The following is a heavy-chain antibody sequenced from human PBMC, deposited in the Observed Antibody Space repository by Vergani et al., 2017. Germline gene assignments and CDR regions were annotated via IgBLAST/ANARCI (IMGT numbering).Heavy chain of an antibody. CDR2: IGTVGDT. CDR1: GFTFTNYD. J-gene: IGHJ6*03. V-gene: IGHV3-13*01. Sequence: VQLVESGGNVVQSGTSLRLSCAGSGFTFTNYDMHWVRQSTRKGLEWVAAIGTVGDTYYPDSVKCRFTISRENAKNSFYLHMNSLTGEDTAVYYCARGGPGIFGVGYKDVWGEGTTVIVSS. CDR3: ARGGPGIFGVGYKDV. D-gene: IGHD3-3*01.